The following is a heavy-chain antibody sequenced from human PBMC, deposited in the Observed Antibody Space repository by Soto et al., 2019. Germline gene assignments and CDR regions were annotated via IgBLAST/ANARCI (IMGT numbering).Heavy chain of an antibody. Sequence: ASVKVSCQVSGYIFELSVHWVRHAPGKVLEWMGGFDPEHGETILAQKFQGRVTMTEDSAPDTAYMELSSLRSEDTAVYYCATMPVVQQVNENQKNNWFESRGQGTLVTVYS. CDR3: ATMPVVQQVNENQKNNWFES. CDR1: GYIFELS. J-gene: IGHJ5*01. CDR2: FDPEHGET. D-gene: IGHD1-1*01. V-gene: IGHV1-24*01.